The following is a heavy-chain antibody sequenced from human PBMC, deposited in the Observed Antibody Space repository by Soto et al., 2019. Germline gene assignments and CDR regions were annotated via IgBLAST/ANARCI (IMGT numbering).Heavy chain of an antibody. CDR2: INHSGDT. V-gene: IGHV4-34*01. CDR1: GGSFIGYY. D-gene: IGHD4-17*01. CDR3: ATVNTVTSYFFES. J-gene: IGHJ4*01. Sequence: PSETLSLTCTVHGGSFIGYYWSWIRQPPGKGLEWIGEINHSGDTNYNPSLKSRISISIDTSKNQFSLTVTSVTAADTALYYCATVNTVTSYFFESWGQGTLVTVSS.